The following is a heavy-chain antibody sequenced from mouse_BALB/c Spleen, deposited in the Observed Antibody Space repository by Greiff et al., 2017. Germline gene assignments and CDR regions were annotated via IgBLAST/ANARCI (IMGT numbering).Heavy chain of an antibody. V-gene: IGHV1S81*02. CDR3: AIYYGYLYYDAMDY. Sequence: QVQLQQPGAELVKPGASVKLSCKASGYTFTSYWMHWVKQRPGQGLEWIGEINPSNGRTNYNEKFKSKATLTVDKSSSTAYMQLSSLTSEDSAVYYCAIYYGYLYYDAMDYWGQGTSVTVSS. D-gene: IGHD1-2*01. CDR2: INPSNGRT. CDR1: GYTFTSYW. J-gene: IGHJ4*01.